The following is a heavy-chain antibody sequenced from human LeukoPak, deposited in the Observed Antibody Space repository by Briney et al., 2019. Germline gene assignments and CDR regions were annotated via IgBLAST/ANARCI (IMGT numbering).Heavy chain of an antibody. CDR2: ISYGGSNK. J-gene: IGHJ4*02. Sequence: GGSLSLPCAASGFPYWSYAMLGLRQAPGKGLVGVAVISYGGSNKYYADPVKDRLIIFRDNTTNKLYLQMNSLIAEDKAVYYCASDRDIVVVVADPAPFDFWGQGPLVIVSA. CDR3: ASDRDIVVVVADPAPFDF. V-gene: IGHV3-30*04. CDR1: GFPYWSYA. D-gene: IGHD2-15*01.